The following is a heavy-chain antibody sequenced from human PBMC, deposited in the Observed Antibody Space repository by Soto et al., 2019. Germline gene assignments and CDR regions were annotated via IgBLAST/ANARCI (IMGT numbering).Heavy chain of an antibody. CDR1: GGSISNYY. CDR2: IYSSGST. J-gene: IGHJ5*02. V-gene: IGHV4-59*01. D-gene: IGHD3-9*01. Sequence: PSETLSLTCTFSGGSISNYYWSWIRQPPGKGLEWIGYIYSSGSTNYNPSLKSRVTISVDTSKNQFSLKLSSVTAADTAVYYCAREVHYLTGYYHPWGQGTLVTVSS. CDR3: AREVHYLTGYYHP.